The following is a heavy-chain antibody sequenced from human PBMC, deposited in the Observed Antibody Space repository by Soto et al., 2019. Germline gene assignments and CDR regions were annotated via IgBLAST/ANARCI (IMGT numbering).Heavy chain of an antibody. CDR3: TTYDYISGFYRYSWAY. J-gene: IGHJ4*02. CDR2: ILSKNDGGTT. V-gene: IGHV3-15*01. Sequence: EVQLVESGGGLVTPGGSLRLSCVASGFTFSDYWMGWVRQAPGKGLEWVGRILSKNDGGTTDYAAPVKGRVTISRDDSKNTLYLQMNSLRTEDTAVYYCTTYDYISGFYRYSWAYWGQGTLVTFSS. D-gene: IGHD3-16*02. CDR1: GFTFSDYW.